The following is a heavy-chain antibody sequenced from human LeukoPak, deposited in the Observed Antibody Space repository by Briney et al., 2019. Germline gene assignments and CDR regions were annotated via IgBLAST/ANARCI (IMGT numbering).Heavy chain of an antibody. J-gene: IGHJ4*02. V-gene: IGHV3-30*02. CDR3: AKDLTEYASAALAY. Sequence: GGSPRLSCAASGFTFSSYGMHWVRQAPGKGLEWVTFIRYDGSNKYYVDSVKGRFTISRDNSKNTLYLQMNSLRAEDTAVYYCAKDLTEYASAALAYWGQGTLVTVSS. CDR2: IRYDGSNK. CDR1: GFTFSSYG. D-gene: IGHD6-25*01.